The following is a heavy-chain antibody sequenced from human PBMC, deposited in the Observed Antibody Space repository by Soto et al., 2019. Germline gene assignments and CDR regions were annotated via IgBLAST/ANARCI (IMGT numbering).Heavy chain of an antibody. J-gene: IGHJ4*02. CDR1: GFTFSSYS. V-gene: IGHV3-48*02. CDR3: ARTSGHGGYSGYAWPDY. CDR2: ISSSSSTI. Sequence: GGSLRLSCAASGFTFSSYSMNWVRQAPGKGLEWVSYISSSSSTIYYADSVKGRFTISRDNAENSLYLQMNSLRDEDTAVYYCARTSGHGGYSGYAWPDYWGQGTLVTVSS. D-gene: IGHD5-12*01.